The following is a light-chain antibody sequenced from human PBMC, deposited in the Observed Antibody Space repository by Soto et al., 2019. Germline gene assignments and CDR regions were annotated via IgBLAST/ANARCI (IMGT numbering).Light chain of an antibody. CDR2: AAS. CDR1: QSISNY. V-gene: IGKV1-39*01. J-gene: IGKJ1*01. CDR3: QQSHSSAT. Sequence: DIQMTQSPSSLSASVGDRVTITCRASQSISNYLNWYQQKSGKASKLLIYAASSLQSGVPSMFSGSGSGTDFTLTISSLQHEDFATYYFQQSHSSATFGQGTKVEIE.